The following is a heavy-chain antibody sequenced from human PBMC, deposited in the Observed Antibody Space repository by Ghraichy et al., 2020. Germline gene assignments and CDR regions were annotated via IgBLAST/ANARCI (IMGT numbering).Heavy chain of an antibody. D-gene: IGHD5-12*01. CDR2: ISYDGSNK. J-gene: IGHJ4*02. Sequence: GGSLRLSCAASGFTFSSYGMHWVRQAPGKGLEWVAVISYDGSNKYYADSVKGRFTISRDNSKNTLYLQMNSLRAEDTAVYYCSKDLGYSGYDFYGKIDYWGQGTLVTVSS. V-gene: IGHV3-30*18. CDR3: SKDLGYSGYDFYGKIDY. CDR1: GFTFSSYG.